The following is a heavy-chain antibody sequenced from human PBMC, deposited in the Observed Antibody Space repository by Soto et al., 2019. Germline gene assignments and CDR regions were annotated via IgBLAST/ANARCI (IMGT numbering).Heavy chain of an antibody. CDR2: IVSVGDQI. CDR3: HLWAWTVTTNYHYGADA. V-gene: IGHV3-21*01. D-gene: IGHD1-1*01. Sequence: GSLRLSCAASNFTFSIYTMNWVRQAPGKGLEWVSSIVSVGDQIYYADSVKGRFTSSRDSANHSLYLQMNSLRAEDTAVYYCHLWAWTVTTNYHYGADAWGQGTTVTVSS. J-gene: IGHJ6*02. CDR1: NFTFSIYT.